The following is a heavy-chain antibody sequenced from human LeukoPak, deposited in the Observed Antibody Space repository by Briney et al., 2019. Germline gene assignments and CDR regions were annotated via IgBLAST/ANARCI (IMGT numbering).Heavy chain of an antibody. CDR3: AKDRHAPGRYCSSTSCFPFDS. CDR1: GFTFNSYA. V-gene: IGHV3-23*01. J-gene: IGHJ5*01. Sequence: GGSLRLSCVVSGFTFNSYAMSWVRQAPGKGLEWVSGISGSGGSTYYADSVKGRFTISRDNTKNTLYLQMNSLRAEDTAVYYCAKDRHAPGRYCSSTSCFPFDSWGQGTLVTVSS. CDR2: ISGSGGST. D-gene: IGHD2-2*01.